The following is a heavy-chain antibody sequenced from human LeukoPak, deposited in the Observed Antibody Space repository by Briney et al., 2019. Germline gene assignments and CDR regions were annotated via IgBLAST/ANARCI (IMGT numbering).Heavy chain of an antibody. CDR3: ARTVGSQEY. Sequence: PGGSLRLSCAASGFTFSNYWMHWVRQAPGKGLVWVSRINSDGSITNYADSVKGRFTISRDNAKNTLYLQMNSLRADDTAAYYCARTVGSQEYWGQGALVTVSS. CDR1: GFTFSNYW. V-gene: IGHV3-74*01. CDR2: INSDGSIT. J-gene: IGHJ4*02. D-gene: IGHD4-23*01.